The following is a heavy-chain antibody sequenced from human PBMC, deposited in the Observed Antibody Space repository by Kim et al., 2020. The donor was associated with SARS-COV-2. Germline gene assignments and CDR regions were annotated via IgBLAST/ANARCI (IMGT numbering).Heavy chain of an antibody. CDR2: IYYSGST. V-gene: IGHV4-31*03. Sequence: SETLSLTCTVSGDSVSSGGSYWNWIRQHPGKGPEWMGYIYYSGSTYYNPSLKSRITISLDTSKNQFSLKLTSVTDADTAVYFCARDMRGVGYYDYWGQGT. D-gene: IGHD1-26*01. J-gene: IGHJ4*02. CDR1: GDSVSSGGSY. CDR3: ARDMRGVGYYDY.